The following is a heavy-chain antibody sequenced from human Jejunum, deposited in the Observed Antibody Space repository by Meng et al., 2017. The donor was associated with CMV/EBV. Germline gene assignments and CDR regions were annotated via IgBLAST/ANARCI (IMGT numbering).Heavy chain of an antibody. D-gene: IGHD2-8*01. Sequence: AASGFTVSTYWMNWVRQAPGKGLEWVANIKENGGEKYYADSVKGRFTISRDNAKNSLYLQMNSLRVEDTAVYYCARGGVPYGMDVWGQGTTVTVSS. CDR1: GFTVSTYW. CDR3: ARGGVPYGMDV. V-gene: IGHV3-7*01. J-gene: IGHJ6*02. CDR2: IKENGGEK.